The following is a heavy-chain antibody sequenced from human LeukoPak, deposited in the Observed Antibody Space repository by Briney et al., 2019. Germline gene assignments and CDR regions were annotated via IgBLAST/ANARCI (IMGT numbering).Heavy chain of an antibody. V-gene: IGHV1-69*05. CDR1: GGTFSSYA. J-gene: IGHJ4*02. CDR3: ARGDPAGPSDY. Sequence: SVKVSCKASGGTFSSYAISWVRQAPGQGLEWMGGIIPIFGTANYAQKLQGRVTMTTDTSTSTAYMELRSLRSDDTAVYYCARGDPAGPSDYWGQGTLVTVSS. D-gene: IGHD6-13*01. CDR2: IIPIFGTA.